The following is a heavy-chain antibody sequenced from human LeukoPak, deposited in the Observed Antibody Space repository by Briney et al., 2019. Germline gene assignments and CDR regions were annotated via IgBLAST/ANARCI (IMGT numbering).Heavy chain of an antibody. D-gene: IGHD3-22*01. CDR3: AKTYYYDSGGYYPLFNWFDP. CDR1: GFTFSSYS. CDR2: ISSSSSYI. Sequence: GGSLRLSCAASGFTFSSYSMNWVRQAPGKGLEWVSSISSSSSYIYYADSVKGRFTISRDNAKNSLYLQMNSLRAEDTAVYYCAKTYYYDSGGYYPLFNWFDPWGQGTLVTVSS. J-gene: IGHJ5*02. V-gene: IGHV3-21*01.